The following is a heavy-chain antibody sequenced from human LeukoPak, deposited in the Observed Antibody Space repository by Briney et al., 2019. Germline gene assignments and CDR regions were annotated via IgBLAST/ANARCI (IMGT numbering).Heavy chain of an antibody. J-gene: IGHJ6*04. Sequence: SETLSLTCTVSGGSISSYYWSWIRQPPGKGLEWIGHIYYSGSTNYNPSLKSRVTISVDTSKNQFSLKLSSVTAADTAVYYCAREGRVHKSAGMDVWGKGTTVTVSS. CDR1: GGSISSYY. V-gene: IGHV4-59*01. CDR2: IYYSGST. CDR3: AREGRVHKSAGMDV. D-gene: IGHD3-10*01.